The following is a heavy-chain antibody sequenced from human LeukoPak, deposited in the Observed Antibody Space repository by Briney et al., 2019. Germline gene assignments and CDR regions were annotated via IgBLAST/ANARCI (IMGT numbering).Heavy chain of an antibody. D-gene: IGHD3-10*01. CDR3: ARDAFGARGIGGGLDI. CDR2: ISSNGGST. Sequence: GGSLRLSCSASGFTFGSYAMHWVRQAPGKGLEYVSAISSNGGSTYYADSVKGRFTISRDNSKNTLFLQMNSLRAEDTAVYYCARDAFGARGIGGGLDIWGQGTMVIVSS. V-gene: IGHV3-64*04. J-gene: IGHJ3*02. CDR1: GFTFGSYA.